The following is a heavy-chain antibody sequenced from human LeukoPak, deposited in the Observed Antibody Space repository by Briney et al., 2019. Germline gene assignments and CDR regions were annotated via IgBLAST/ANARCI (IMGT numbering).Heavy chain of an antibody. CDR2: IRTSTGSP. CDR3: ARGLDSAAFDI. D-gene: IGHD2-15*01. J-gene: IGHJ3*02. V-gene: IGHV7-4-1*02. CDR1: GYTFTSYA. Sequence: ASVKVSCKASGYTFTSYAINWVRRAPGQGLEYMGWIRTSTGSPTYAQGFTGRFVFSSDTSVNTAYLQISSLKAEDTAVYYCARGLDSAAFDIWGQGTMVTVSS.